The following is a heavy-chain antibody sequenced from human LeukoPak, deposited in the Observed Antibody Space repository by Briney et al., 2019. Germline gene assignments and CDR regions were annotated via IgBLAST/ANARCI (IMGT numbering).Heavy chain of an antibody. CDR1: GLTISNYW. CDR3: ARSDGSFYND. Sequence: GGSLRLSCTASGLTISNYWMSWDREAPGTGQEWVANIKQDGSERYYVDPVKGRCTIYRVNAKNSLYPQMNSLRVEDTAVYYCARSDGSFYNDWGQGTLVTVAS. J-gene: IGHJ4*02. V-gene: IGHV3-7*01. D-gene: IGHD1-26*01. CDR2: IKQDGSER.